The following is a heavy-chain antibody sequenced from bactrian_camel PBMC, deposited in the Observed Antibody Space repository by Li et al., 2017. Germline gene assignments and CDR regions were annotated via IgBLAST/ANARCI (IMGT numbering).Heavy chain of an antibody. V-gene: IGHV3S5*01. CDR2: IYSGGIST. CDR1: GFTFSNNY. CDR3: AAEGWPPHRSTICSGDNSPSLTF. D-gene: IGHD2*01. Sequence: HVQLVESGGGLVQPGGSLRLSCAASGFTFSNNYISWVRQAPGKGLEWVSSIYSGGISTYYVDSVEGRFTISHNTANNTLYLQMNSLIPEDTAMYYCAAEGWPPHRSTICSGDNSPSLTFWGQGTQVTVS. J-gene: IGHJ4*01.